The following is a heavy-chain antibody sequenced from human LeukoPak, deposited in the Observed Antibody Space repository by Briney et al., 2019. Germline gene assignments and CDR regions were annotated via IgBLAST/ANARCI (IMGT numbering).Heavy chain of an antibody. Sequence: PGGSLRLSCAASGFTFSSYSMNWVRQAPGKGLEWVSSISSSSSYIYYADSVKGRFTISRDNAKNSLYLQMNSLRAEDTAVYYCARVRSSNYGDYFGPSYGVDVWGQGTTVTVSS. CDR2: ISSSSSYI. D-gene: IGHD4-17*01. CDR1: GFTFSSYS. J-gene: IGHJ6*02. CDR3: ARVRSSNYGDYFGPSYGVDV. V-gene: IGHV3-21*01.